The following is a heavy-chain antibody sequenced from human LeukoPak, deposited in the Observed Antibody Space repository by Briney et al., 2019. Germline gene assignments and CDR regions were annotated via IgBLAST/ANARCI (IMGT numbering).Heavy chain of an antibody. CDR1: GGTFISYA. CDR3: ARWGSSSAPGHYGMDV. CDR2: IIPIFGTA. Sequence: GASVKVSCKASGGTFISYAISWVRQAPGQGLEWMGGIIPIFGTANYAQKFQGRVTITADESTSTAYMELSSLRSEDTAVYYCARWGSSSAPGHYGMDVWGQGTTVTVSS. J-gene: IGHJ6*02. D-gene: IGHD6-6*01. V-gene: IGHV1-69*13.